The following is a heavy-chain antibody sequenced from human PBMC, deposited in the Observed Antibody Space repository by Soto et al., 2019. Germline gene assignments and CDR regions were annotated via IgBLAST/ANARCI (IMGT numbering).Heavy chain of an antibody. V-gene: IGHV4-34*01. CDR3: ARELPIYGPIAAAGIRWFDP. Sequence: PSETLSLTCAVYGGSFSGYYWSWIRQPPGKGLEWIGEINHSGSTNYNPSLKSRVTISVDTSKNQFSLKLSSVTAADTAVYYCARELPIYGPIAAAGIRWFDPWGQGTLVTVSS. D-gene: IGHD6-13*01. CDR1: GGSFSGYY. J-gene: IGHJ5*02. CDR2: INHSGST.